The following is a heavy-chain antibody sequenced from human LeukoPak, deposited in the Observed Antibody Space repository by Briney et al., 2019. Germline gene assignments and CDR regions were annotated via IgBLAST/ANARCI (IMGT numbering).Heavy chain of an antibody. J-gene: IGHJ4*02. V-gene: IGHV3-30*02. CDR3: ARGGGNFDRSGYYEYYFDY. CDR2: IRYDGSNK. CDR1: GFTFSSYG. Sequence: PGGSLRLSCAASGFTFSSYGMHWVRQAPGKGLEWVAFIRYDGSNKYYADSVKGRFTISRDNSRKTLYLQMNSLRAEDTAVYYCARGGGNFDRSGYYEYYFDYWGQGTLVTVSS. D-gene: IGHD3-22*01.